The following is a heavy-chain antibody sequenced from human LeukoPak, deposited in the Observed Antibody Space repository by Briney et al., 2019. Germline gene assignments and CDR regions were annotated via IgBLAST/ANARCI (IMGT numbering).Heavy chain of an antibody. CDR1: GYTFTGYY. V-gene: IGHV1-2*02. Sequence: ASVKVSCKASGYTFTGYYMHWVRQAPGQGLEWMGWINPNSGGTNYAQKFQGRVTMTRDTSISTAYMELSRLRSDDTAVYYCARRSYDSWSGYYNTYYFDYWGQGTLVTVSS. D-gene: IGHD3-3*01. CDR3: ARRSYDSWSGYYNTYYFDY. CDR2: INPNSGGT. J-gene: IGHJ4*02.